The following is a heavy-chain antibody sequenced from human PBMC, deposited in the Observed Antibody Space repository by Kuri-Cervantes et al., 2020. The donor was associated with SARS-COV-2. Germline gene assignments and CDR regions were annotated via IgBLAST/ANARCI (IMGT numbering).Heavy chain of an antibody. CDR2: ISYDGSNK. V-gene: IGHV3-30-3*01. D-gene: IGHD5-18*01. CDR3: VIVDTAMVGFGDY. CDR1: GFTFSSYA. Sequence: GGSLRLSCAASGFTFSSYAMHWVRQAPGKGLEWVAVISYDGSNKYYADSVKGRFTISRDNSKNTLYLQMNSLRAEDTAVYYCVIVDTAMVGFGDYWGQGTLGTVSS. J-gene: IGHJ4*02.